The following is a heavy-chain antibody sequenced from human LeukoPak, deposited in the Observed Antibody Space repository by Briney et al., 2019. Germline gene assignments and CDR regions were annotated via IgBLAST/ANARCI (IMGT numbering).Heavy chain of an antibody. J-gene: IGHJ4*02. CDR3: ARASRYQLLR. Sequence: SETLSLTXTVSGGSISSYYWSWIRQPPGKGLEWIGYIYDSGSTNYNPSLQRRVTISVDTSKNQFALKLSSVTAADTAVYYCARASRYQLLRWGQGTLVTVSS. CDR1: GGSISSYY. CDR2: IYDSGST. V-gene: IGHV4-59*01. D-gene: IGHD2-2*01.